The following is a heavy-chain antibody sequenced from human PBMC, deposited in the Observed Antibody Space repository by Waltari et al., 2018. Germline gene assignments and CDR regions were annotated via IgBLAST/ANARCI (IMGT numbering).Heavy chain of an antibody. CDR2: INQSGST. V-gene: IGHV4-34*01. Sequence: QVQLQQWGAGLLKPSETMSPTFPGYCGSCSGYFWSWTSHPPGNGLEWIGEINQSGSTNYNPSRKSRVTISVDTSKNQFSLKLSSVTAADAAVYYCARGGRLLWFGELLPKGYYYGMDVWGQGTTVTVSS. CDR3: ARGGRLLWFGELLPKGYYYGMDV. CDR1: CGSCSGYF. D-gene: IGHD3-10*01. J-gene: IGHJ6*02.